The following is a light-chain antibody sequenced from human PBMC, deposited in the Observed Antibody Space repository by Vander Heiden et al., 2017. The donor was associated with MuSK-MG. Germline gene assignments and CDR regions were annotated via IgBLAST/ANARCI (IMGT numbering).Light chain of an antibody. CDR3: QKFNSAPFT. CDR2: SAS. Sequence: DIQMTQSPSSLSASVGDRVTITCRASQDIDIYLAWYQQKPGKVPELLIYSASTLQSGVPSRFSGSRSGTDFTLTISNLQPEDVATYYCQKFNSAPFTFGHGTKVDIK. CDR1: QDIDIY. V-gene: IGKV1-27*01. J-gene: IGKJ3*01.